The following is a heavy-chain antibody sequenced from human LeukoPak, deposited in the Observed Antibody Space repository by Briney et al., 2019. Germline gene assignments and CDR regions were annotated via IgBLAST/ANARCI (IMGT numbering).Heavy chain of an antibody. J-gene: IGHJ3*02. V-gene: IGHV4-39*07. CDR3: ARASRGDFGMVDAFDI. CDR2: IYYSGST. Sequence: PSETLSLTCTVSGGSISSSSYYWGWIRQPPGKGLEWIGSIYYSGSTYYNPSLKSRVTISVDTSKNQFSLKLSSVTAADTAVYYCARASRGDFGMVDAFDIWGQGTMVTVSS. CDR1: GGSISSSSYY. D-gene: IGHD3-10*01.